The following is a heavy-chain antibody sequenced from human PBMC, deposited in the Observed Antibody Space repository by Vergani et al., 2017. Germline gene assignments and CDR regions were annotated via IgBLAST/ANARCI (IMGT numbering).Heavy chain of an antibody. CDR3: ARQPSGWYLDYFDY. D-gene: IGHD6-19*01. J-gene: IGHJ4*02. Sequence: QLQLQESGPGLVKPSETLSLTCTVSGGSISSSSYYWGWIRQPPGKGLEWIGSIYYSGSPYYNPSLTSRVTISVDTSKNQFSLKLSSVTAADTAVYYCARQPSGWYLDYFDYWGQGTLVTVSS. CDR1: GGSISSSSYY. V-gene: IGHV4-39*01. CDR2: IYYSGSP.